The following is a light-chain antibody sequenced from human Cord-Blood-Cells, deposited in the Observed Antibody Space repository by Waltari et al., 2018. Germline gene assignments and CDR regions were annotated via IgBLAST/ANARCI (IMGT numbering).Light chain of an antibody. CDR3: CSYAGSRYV. J-gene: IGLJ1*01. V-gene: IGLV2-11*01. CDR2: DVS. Sequence: QSALTQPRSVSGSPGQSVTISCTGTSSDVGGYNYVSRYQQHPGKAPKLMIYDVSKRPSGVPDRFSGSKSGNTASLTISGLQAEDEADYYCCSYAGSRYVFGTGTKVTVL. CDR1: SSDVGGYNY.